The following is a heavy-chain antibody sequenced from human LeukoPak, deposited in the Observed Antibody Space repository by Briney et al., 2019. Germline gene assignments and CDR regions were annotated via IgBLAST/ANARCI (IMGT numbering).Heavy chain of an antibody. CDR1: GFTFSNAW. Sequence: PGGSLRLSCAASGFTFSNAWMSWVRQAPGKGLEWVGRIKSKADGGTTDYAAPVKGRFTITRDDSKNTLYLQMNSLKTEDTAVYYCTTDSKTSSSSASGIDYWGQGTLVTVSS. CDR3: TTDSKTSSSSASGIDY. D-gene: IGHD6-6*01. CDR2: IKSKADGGTT. V-gene: IGHV3-15*01. J-gene: IGHJ4*02.